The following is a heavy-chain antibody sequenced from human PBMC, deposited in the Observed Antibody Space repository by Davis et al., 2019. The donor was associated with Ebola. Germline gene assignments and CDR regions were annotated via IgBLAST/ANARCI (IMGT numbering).Heavy chain of an antibody. J-gene: IGHJ4*02. CDR1: GGTFNSYA. CDR2: IIPIFGTA. V-gene: IGHV1-69*13. D-gene: IGHD3-10*01. Sequence: SVKVSCKASGGTFNSYAISWVRQAPGQGLEWMGGIIPIFGTANYAQKFQGRVTITADESTSTAYMELSSLRSEDTAVYYCARGGRELLLVLDYWGQGTLVTVSS. CDR3: ARGGRELLLVLDY.